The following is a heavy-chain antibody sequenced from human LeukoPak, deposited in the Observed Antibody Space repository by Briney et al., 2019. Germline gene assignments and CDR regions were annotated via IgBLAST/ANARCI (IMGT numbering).Heavy chain of an antibody. CDR3: AVNYGSGRDYYYYYYMDV. D-gene: IGHD3-10*01. CDR1: GFTFSSYA. J-gene: IGHJ6*03. V-gene: IGHV3-23*01. Sequence: GGSLRLSCAASGFTFSSYAMSWVRQAPGKGLEWVSAISGSGGSTYYADSVKGRLTISRDNSKNTLYLQMNSLRAEDTAVYYCAVNYGSGRDYYYYYYMDVWGKGTTVTVSS. CDR2: ISGSGGST.